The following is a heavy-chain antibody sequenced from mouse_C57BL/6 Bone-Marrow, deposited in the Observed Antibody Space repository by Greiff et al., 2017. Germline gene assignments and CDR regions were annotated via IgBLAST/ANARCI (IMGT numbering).Heavy chain of an antibody. Sequence: QVQLKESGAELVKPGASVKLSCKASGYTFTSYGISWVKQRTGQGLEWIGEIYPRSGNTYYNEKFKGKATLTADKSSSTAYMELRSLTSEDSAVYFGASGDYDWFAYWGQGTLVTVSA. V-gene: IGHV1-81*01. CDR2: IYPRSGNT. D-gene: IGHD2-4*01. CDR1: GYTFTSYG. J-gene: IGHJ3*01. CDR3: ASGDYDWFAY.